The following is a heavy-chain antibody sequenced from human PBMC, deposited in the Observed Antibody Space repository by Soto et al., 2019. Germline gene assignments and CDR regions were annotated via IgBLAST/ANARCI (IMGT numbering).Heavy chain of an antibody. CDR2: ISTYNGNT. V-gene: IGHV1-18*03. Sequence: ASVKVSCKASGYTFTTYDISWVRQAPGQGLEWMGRISTYNGNTNYPQSLQGRLTMTTDTSTTTAYMELRSLRSDDMAAYYCARDPYHVLMVNAPNLYGMDVWGQGTTVTVSS. D-gene: IGHD2-8*01. J-gene: IGHJ6*02. CDR3: ARDPYHVLMVNAPNLYGMDV. CDR1: GYTFTTYD.